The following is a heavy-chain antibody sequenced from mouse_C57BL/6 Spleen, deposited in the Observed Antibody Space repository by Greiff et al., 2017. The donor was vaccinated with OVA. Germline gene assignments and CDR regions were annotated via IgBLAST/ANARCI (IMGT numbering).Heavy chain of an antibody. CDR1: GFTFSDYG. D-gene: IGHD2-4*01. J-gene: IGHJ3*01. Sequence: EVMLVESGGGLVKPGGSLKLSCAASGFTFSDYGMHWVRQAPEKGLEWVAYISSGSSTIYYADTVKGRFTISRDNAKNTLFLQMTSLRSEDTAMYYCARGRYYDYLFAYWGQGTLVTVSA. CDR2: ISSGSSTI. V-gene: IGHV5-17*01. CDR3: ARGRYYDYLFAY.